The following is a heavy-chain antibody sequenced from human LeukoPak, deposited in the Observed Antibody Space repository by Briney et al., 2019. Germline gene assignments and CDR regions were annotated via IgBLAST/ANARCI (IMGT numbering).Heavy chain of an antibody. CDR2: ISSSSSTI. J-gene: IGHJ3*02. V-gene: IGHV3-48*01. D-gene: IGHD3-22*01. Sequence: GGSLRLSCAASGFTFSSYSMNWVRQAPGKGLLWVSYISSSSSTIYYADSVKGRFTISRDNAKNSLYLQMNSLRAEDTAVYYCARVPVLGDYDSSGHYLDAFDIWGQGTMVTVSS. CDR1: GFTFSSYS. CDR3: ARVPVLGDYDSSGHYLDAFDI.